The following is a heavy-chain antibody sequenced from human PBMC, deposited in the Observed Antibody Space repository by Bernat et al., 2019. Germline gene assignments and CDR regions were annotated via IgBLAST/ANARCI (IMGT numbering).Heavy chain of an antibody. D-gene: IGHD6-13*01. CDR1: GVSFSSYW. Sequence: EVQLVDSGGGLVQPGGSWRLSCVGSGVSFSSYWMTWVRQPPGKGVEWVASINGDGSEEQYVDTVKGRFTSSKDKTKNSLYLQMISLRVEDTAVFYCAKRPGYQIGMEVWGQGTTVTVSS. V-gene: IGHV3-7*01. J-gene: IGHJ6*02. CDR3: AKRPGYQIGMEV. CDR2: INGDGSEE.